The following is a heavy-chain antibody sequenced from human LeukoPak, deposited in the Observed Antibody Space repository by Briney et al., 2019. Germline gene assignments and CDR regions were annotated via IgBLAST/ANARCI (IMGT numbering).Heavy chain of an antibody. J-gene: IGHJ6*03. CDR3: ARDHPTSALVWTLDYYYMDV. D-gene: IGHD3/OR15-3a*01. CDR2: ISWNSGSI. Sequence: GGSLRLSCAASGFTFDDYAMHWVRQAPGKGLEWVPGISWNSGSIGYADSVKGRFTISRDNAKNSLYLQMNSLRAEDTAVYYCARDHPTSALVWTLDYYYMDVWGKGATVTVSS. V-gene: IGHV3-9*01. CDR1: GFTFDDYA.